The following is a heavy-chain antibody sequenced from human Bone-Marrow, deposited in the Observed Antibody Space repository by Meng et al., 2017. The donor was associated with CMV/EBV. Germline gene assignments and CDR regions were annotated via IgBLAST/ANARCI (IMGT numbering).Heavy chain of an antibody. V-gene: IGHV1-2*02. J-gene: IGHJ3*02. CDR3: ATGVVEAVPAAIGGADSFDI. CDR2: INPNSGGT. Sequence: ASVKVSCKASGYTFTGYYMHWVRQAPGQGLEWMGWINPNSGGTNYAQKFQGRVTMTRDTSISTAYMELSSLTSEDTAIYYCATGVVEAVPAAIGGADSFDIWGQGTMVTVSS. D-gene: IGHD2-2*01. CDR1: GYTFTGYY.